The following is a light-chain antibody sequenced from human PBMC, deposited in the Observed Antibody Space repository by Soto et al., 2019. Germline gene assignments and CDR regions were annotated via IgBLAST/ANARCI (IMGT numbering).Light chain of an antibody. CDR2: GAS. V-gene: IGKV3-15*01. CDR1: QSVGNN. Sequence: EMVMTQSPATLSLSPGERGTLSCRASQSVGNNLAWYQQKPGQAPRLLIHGASTRATGIPARFSGSGSGTEFTLTISSLQSEDFAVYYCQHQSNWPRTFGQGTKVEMK. CDR3: QHQSNWPRT. J-gene: IGKJ1*01.